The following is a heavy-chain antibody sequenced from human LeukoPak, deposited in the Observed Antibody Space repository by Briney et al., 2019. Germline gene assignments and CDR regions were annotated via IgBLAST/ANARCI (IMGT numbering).Heavy chain of an antibody. D-gene: IGHD3-10*01. Sequence: GGSLRLSCAASGFTFSSYSMNWVRQAPGKGLEWVSYISSSSSTIYYADSVKGRFTISRDNAKNSLYLQMNSLGSEDTAVYYCARAHYYGPNFHYYYYMDVWGKGTTVTISS. CDR1: GFTFSSYS. J-gene: IGHJ6*03. CDR2: ISSSSSTI. CDR3: ARAHYYGPNFHYYYYMDV. V-gene: IGHV3-48*01.